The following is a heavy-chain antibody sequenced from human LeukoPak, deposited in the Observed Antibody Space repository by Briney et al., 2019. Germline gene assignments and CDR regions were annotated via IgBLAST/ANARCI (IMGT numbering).Heavy chain of an antibody. CDR2: IYDSGST. Sequence: PSGTLSLTCPVSGDSFSRGNWWSWVRQPPGKGLEWIGEIYDSGSTNCNPSLKSRVTMSVDKSKNQISLNLRSVTAADTAVYYCVRFPHASGSDYWGQGTLVTVSS. CDR1: GDSFSRGNW. CDR3: VRFPHASGSDY. V-gene: IGHV4-4*02. J-gene: IGHJ4*02. D-gene: IGHD6-19*01.